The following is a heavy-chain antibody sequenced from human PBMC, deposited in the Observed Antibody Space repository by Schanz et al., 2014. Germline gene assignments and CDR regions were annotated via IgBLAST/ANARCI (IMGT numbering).Heavy chain of an antibody. Sequence: EVQLEESGGDLVQPGGSLRLSCSASGFTFSTFAMHWVRQAPGKGLEYISAISNNGDSTYYADSVKGRFTISRDNSKNTLFLQVSSLRVDDMAVYYCGRAGTGMAGWYFELWGHGTLVTDSS. CDR3: GRAGTGMAGWYFEL. V-gene: IGHV3-64D*06. J-gene: IGHJ2*01. D-gene: IGHD5-18*01. CDR1: GFTFSTFA. CDR2: ISNNGDST.